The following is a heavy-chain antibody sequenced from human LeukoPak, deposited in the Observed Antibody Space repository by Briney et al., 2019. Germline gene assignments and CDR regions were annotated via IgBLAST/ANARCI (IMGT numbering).Heavy chain of an antibody. Sequence: PSETLSLTCTVFGGSISGHYWNWIRQVPGKGLEWIGFLHHSGSTDYNPSLKSRVTISVDTSKNQFSLKLSSVTAADTAVYYCARADHYGGKGLDYWGQGTLVTVSS. CDR2: LHHSGST. CDR3: ARADHYGGKGLDY. J-gene: IGHJ4*02. D-gene: IGHD4-17*01. CDR1: GGSISGHY. V-gene: IGHV4-59*11.